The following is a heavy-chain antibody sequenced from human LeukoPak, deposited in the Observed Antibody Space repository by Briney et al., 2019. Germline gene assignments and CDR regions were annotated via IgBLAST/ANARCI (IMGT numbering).Heavy chain of an antibody. Sequence: SETLSLTCGVAGDSISNYGSEGGWVRHHPKKGLEWRGYINHRGTTYYSPSLKTRLALSLDVSKNLLSLNLTSVTAADTAIYFCARAPIRLGPAEDLWGQGILVTVSS. CDR2: INHRGTT. CDR3: ARAPIRLGPAEDL. CDR1: GDSISNYGSE. D-gene: IGHD2-2*01. J-gene: IGHJ5*02. V-gene: IGHV4-31*11.